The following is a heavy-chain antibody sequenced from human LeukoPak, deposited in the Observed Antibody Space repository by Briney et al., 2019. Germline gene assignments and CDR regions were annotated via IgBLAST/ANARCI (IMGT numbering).Heavy chain of an antibody. CDR3: ARDHRVFYDSSGYPFDY. V-gene: IGHV1-18*01. Sequence: ASVKVSCKASGYTFTSYGISWVRQAPGQGLEWVGWISAYNGNTNYAQKLQGRVTMTTDTSTSTAYMELRSLRSDDTAVYYCARDHRVFYDSSGYPFDYWGQGTLVTVSS. J-gene: IGHJ4*02. CDR2: ISAYNGNT. CDR1: GYTFTSYG. D-gene: IGHD3-22*01.